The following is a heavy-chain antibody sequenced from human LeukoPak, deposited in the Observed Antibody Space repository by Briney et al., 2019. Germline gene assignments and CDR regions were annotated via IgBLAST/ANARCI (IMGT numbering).Heavy chain of an antibody. CDR3: ARRSNYDFWSGYHMFDY. J-gene: IGHJ4*02. Sequence: PSETLSLTCTVSGGSISSGGYYWSWIRQHPGKGLEWIGYIYYSGSTYYNPSLKSRVTISVDTSKNQFSLKLSSVTAADTAVYYCARRSNYDFWSGYHMFDYWGQGTLVTVSS. D-gene: IGHD3-3*01. CDR2: IYYSGST. V-gene: IGHV4-31*03. CDR1: GGSISSGGYY.